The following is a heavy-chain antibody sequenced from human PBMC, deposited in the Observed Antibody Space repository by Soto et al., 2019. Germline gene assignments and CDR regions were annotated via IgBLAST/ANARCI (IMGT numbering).Heavy chain of an antibody. Sequence: PSETLSLTCAVYGGSFSGYYWSWIRQPPGKGLEWIGEINHSGSTNYNPSLKSRVTISVDTSKNQFSLKLSSVTAADTAVYYCARGPPYYDFWSGYYPPRYFDYWGQGTLVTAPQ. J-gene: IGHJ4*02. CDR3: ARGPPYYDFWSGYYPPRYFDY. D-gene: IGHD3-3*01. V-gene: IGHV4-34*01. CDR1: GGSFSGYY. CDR2: INHSGST.